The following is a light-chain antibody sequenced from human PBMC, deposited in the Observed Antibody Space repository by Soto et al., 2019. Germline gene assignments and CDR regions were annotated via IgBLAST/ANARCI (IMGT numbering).Light chain of an antibody. J-gene: IGKJ5*01. CDR1: QSVNLY. Sequence: EVVLTQSPATLSVSPGEGATLSCRASQSVNLYLAWYQQKPGQAPRVIIYGVSTRATGVPGRFSGSGSGTAFTLTISTLQSEDFGVYYCQQYNNWPITFGQGTRLEIK. CDR3: QQYNNWPIT. CDR2: GVS. V-gene: IGKV3-15*01.